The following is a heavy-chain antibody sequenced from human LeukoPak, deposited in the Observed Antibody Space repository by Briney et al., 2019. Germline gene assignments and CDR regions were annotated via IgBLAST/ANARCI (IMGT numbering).Heavy chain of an antibody. Sequence: SETLSLTCTVSGVSISSSGYYWGWIRQPPGKGLEWIGSIYYDGTTYYNPSLKSRVTISLDMSKNQFFLRLNSMTAADTAVYNCAGDRIRGSSSNWGQGTLVTVSS. CDR1: GVSISSSGYY. CDR3: AGDRIRGSSSN. V-gene: IGHV4-39*07. CDR2: IYYDGTT. D-gene: IGHD6-13*01. J-gene: IGHJ4*02.